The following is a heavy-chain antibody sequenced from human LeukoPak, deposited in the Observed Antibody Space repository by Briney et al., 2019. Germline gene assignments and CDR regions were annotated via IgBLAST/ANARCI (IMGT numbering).Heavy chain of an antibody. V-gene: IGHV3-7*01. CDR3: AKGLTRADY. CDR2: VKQDGSEK. D-gene: IGHD2-21*02. CDR1: GFNFGTYS. Sequence: GGSLRLSCAASGFNFGTYSMNWVRQAPGKGLEWVANVKQDGSEKYYVDSVKGRFTISRDNAKNSLYLQMNSLRAEDTAVYYCAKGLTRADYWGQGTLVTVSS. J-gene: IGHJ4*02.